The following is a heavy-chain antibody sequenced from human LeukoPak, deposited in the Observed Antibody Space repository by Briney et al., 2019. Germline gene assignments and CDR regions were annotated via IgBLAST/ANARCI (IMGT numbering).Heavy chain of an antibody. CDR3: ATYSSGWYTTKSDY. CDR1: GYSISGGYY. D-gene: IGHD6-19*01. Sequence: SETLSLTCTVSGYSISGGYYWGWIRQPPGKGLEWIGSIYHSGSTYYNPSLKSRGTISVDTSKNQFSLKLSSVTAADTAVYYCATYSSGWYTTKSDYWGQGTLVTVSS. V-gene: IGHV4-38-2*02. CDR2: IYHSGST. J-gene: IGHJ4*02.